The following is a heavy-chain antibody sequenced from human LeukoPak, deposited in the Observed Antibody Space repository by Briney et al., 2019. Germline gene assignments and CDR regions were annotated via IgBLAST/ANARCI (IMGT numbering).Heavy chain of an antibody. CDR3: AREMVVYYYGSGNYYYGMDV. CDR2: NSAYNGNT. CDR1: RGTFGSYA. Sequence: ASVKVSCQHSRGTFGSYAISWVRQAPGQGLEWMARNSAYNGNTNYAQKLQGRVTMTTDTSTSTAYMELRSLRSDDTAVYYCAREMVVYYYGSGNYYYGMDVWGQGTTVTVSS. J-gene: IGHJ6*02. D-gene: IGHD3-10*01. V-gene: IGHV1-18*01.